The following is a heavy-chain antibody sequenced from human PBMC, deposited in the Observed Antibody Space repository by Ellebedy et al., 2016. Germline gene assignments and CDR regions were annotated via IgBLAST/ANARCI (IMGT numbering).Heavy chain of an antibody. CDR1: GGSFRGYY. J-gene: IGHJ2*01. D-gene: IGHD3-10*01. V-gene: IGHV4-34*01. Sequence: SQTLSLTCXVYGGSFRGYYWSWIRQPPGKGLEWIGEINHSGSTNYNPSLKSRVTISVDTSKNQFSLKLSSVTAADTAVYYCARGGYYGSGSGNWYFDLWGRGTLVTVSS. CDR3: ARGGYYGSGSGNWYFDL. CDR2: INHSGST.